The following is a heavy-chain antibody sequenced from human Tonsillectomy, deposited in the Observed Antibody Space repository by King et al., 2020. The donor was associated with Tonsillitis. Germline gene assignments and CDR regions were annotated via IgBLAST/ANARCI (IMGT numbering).Heavy chain of an antibody. CDR1: GGSVSSGSYY. D-gene: IGHD3-3*01. CDR3: ARVDTIFGVRFDY. CDR2: IYYSGST. J-gene: IGHJ4*02. Sequence: QLQESGPGLVKPSETLSLTCTVSGGSVSSGSYYWSWIRQPPGKGLEWIGYIYYSGSTNYNPSPKSPVTISVDPSKNQFSLKLSSCTAADTAVYYCARVDTIFGVRFDYWGQGTLVTVSS. V-gene: IGHV4-61*01.